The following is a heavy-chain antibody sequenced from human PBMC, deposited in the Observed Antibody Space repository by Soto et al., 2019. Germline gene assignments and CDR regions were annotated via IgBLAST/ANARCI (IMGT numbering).Heavy chain of an antibody. D-gene: IGHD6-13*01. J-gene: IGHJ6*02. V-gene: IGHV1-69*01. Sequence: QVQLVQSGAEVKKPGSSVKVSCKASGGTFSSYAISWVRQAPGQGLEWMGGIIPIFGTANYAQKFQGRVTITADESTSTAYMELSSLRSEDTAVYYCARDGESSSWTKKYYYYGMDVWGQGTTVTVSS. CDR1: GGTFSSYA. CDR2: IIPIFGTA. CDR3: ARDGESSSWTKKYYYYGMDV.